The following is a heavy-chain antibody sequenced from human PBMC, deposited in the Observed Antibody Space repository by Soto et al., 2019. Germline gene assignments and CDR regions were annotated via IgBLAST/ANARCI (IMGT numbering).Heavy chain of an antibody. V-gene: IGHV3-21*06. CDR3: ARESEDLTSNFDY. Sequence: GGSLRLSSAASGFTFTRYSMNWARQAPGKGLEWVSSISSTTNYTYYGDSMKGRFTISRDNAKNSLYLEMNSLRAEDTAVYYCARESEDLTSNFDYWGQGTLVTVSS. J-gene: IGHJ4*02. CDR1: GFTFTRYS. CDR2: ISSTTNYT.